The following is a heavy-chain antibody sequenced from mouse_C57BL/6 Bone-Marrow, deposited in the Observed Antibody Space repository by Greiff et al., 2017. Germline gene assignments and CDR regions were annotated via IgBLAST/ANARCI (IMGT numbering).Heavy chain of an antibody. CDR3: ARAVYYGSSYEDWYFDV. J-gene: IGHJ1*03. CDR2: IYPGSGNT. V-gene: IGHV1-76*01. D-gene: IGHD1-1*01. Sequence: QVQLQQPGAELVRPGASVKLSCKASGYTFTDYYINWVKQRPGQGLEWIARIYPGSGNTYYNEKFKGKATLTAETSSSTAYMQLSSLTSEDSAVFFWARAVYYGSSYEDWYFDVWGKGTTVTVSS. CDR1: GYTFTDYY.